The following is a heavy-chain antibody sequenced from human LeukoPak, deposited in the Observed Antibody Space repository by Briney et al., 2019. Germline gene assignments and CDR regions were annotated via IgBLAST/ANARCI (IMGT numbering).Heavy chain of an antibody. D-gene: IGHD3-22*01. Sequence: GGSLRLSCAVSGFTLSNYGMSWVRQAPGKGLEWVAGISDSGGRTNYADSVKGRFTISRDNPKNTLYLQMNSLRAEDTAVYFCAKRGVVIRVILVGFHKEAYYFDSWGQGALVTVSS. J-gene: IGHJ4*02. CDR1: GFTLSNYG. CDR2: ISDSGGRT. V-gene: IGHV3-23*01. CDR3: AKRGVVIRVILVGFHKEAYYFDS.